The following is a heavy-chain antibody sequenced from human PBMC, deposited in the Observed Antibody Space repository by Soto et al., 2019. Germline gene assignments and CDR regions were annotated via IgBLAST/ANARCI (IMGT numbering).Heavy chain of an antibody. J-gene: IGHJ5*02. CDR3: ARHDYIWGSYRPPGRTVFDP. D-gene: IGHD3-16*02. CDR2: SYYSGST. CDR1: GGSISSSSYY. Sequence: QLQLQESGPGLVKPSETLSLTCTVSGGSISSSSYYWGWIRQPPGKGLEWIGSSYYSGSTYYNPSLKSRVSISVDTSKNQFSLKLSSVTAADTAVYYCARHDYIWGSYRPPGRTVFDPWGQGTLVTVSS. V-gene: IGHV4-39*01.